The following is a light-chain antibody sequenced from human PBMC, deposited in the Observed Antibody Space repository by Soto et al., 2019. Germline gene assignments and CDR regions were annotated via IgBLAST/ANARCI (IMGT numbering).Light chain of an antibody. CDR2: DVS. CDR3: QQRSNWPLT. CDR1: QSVASY. Sequence: EIVLTQSPATLSLSPGERATLSCRASQSVASYLAWYQQKPGQASRLLIYDVSHRATGIPARFSGSGSGTDFTLTISSLEPEDFAVYYCQQRSNWPLTFGGGTKVEIK. V-gene: IGKV3-11*01. J-gene: IGKJ4*01.